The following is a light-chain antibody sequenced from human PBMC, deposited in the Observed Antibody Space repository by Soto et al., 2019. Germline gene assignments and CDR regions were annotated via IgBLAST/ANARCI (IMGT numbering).Light chain of an antibody. J-gene: IGKJ4*01. V-gene: IGKV3-11*01. CDR1: QSVSSY. CDR2: DAS. CDR3: QQRA. Sequence: EIVLTQSPATLSLPPGERATLSCRASQSVSSYLAWYQQKPGQAPRLLIYDASNRATGIPARFSGSGCGTDFTLTISSLEPEDFAVYYCQQRAFGGGTKVEIK.